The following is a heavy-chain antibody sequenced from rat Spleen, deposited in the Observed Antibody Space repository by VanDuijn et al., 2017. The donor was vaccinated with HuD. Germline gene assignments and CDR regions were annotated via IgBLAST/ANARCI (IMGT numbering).Heavy chain of an antibody. CDR1: GHYITSGY. J-gene: IGHJ4*01. Sequence: EVQLQESGPGLVKPSQSLSLTCSVTGHYITSGYRWNWIRKFPGNKMEWMGYISYSGSTSYNPSLKSRISITRDTSKNQFFLQLNSVTTEDTATYYCARWRGIITIAGDVMDAWGQGASVTVSS. CDR2: ISYSGST. D-gene: IGHD1-2*01. CDR3: ARWRGIITIAGDVMDA. V-gene: IGHV3-1*01.